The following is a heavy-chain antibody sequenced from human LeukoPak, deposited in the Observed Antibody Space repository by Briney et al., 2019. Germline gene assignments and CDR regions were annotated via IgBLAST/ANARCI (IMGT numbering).Heavy chain of an antibody. CDR1: GYTFTGYY. Sequence: GASVKVSCKASGYTFTGYYMHWVRQAPGQGLEWMGWINPNSGGTNYAQKFQGRVTMTRDTSISTAYMELSRLRSDDTAVYYCARDYYDSSGAGFDPWGQGTLVTVSS. J-gene: IGHJ5*02. CDR3: ARDYYDSSGAGFDP. CDR2: INPNSGGT. D-gene: IGHD3-22*01. V-gene: IGHV1-2*02.